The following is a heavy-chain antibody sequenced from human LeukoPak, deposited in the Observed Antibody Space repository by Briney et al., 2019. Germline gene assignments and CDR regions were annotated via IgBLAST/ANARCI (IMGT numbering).Heavy chain of an antibody. D-gene: IGHD2-2*01. CDR1: GGSISSGDYY. CDR3: ARVWYQLLAGWFDP. Sequence: PSQTLPLTCTVSGGSISSGDYYWSWIRQPPGKGLKWIGYIYYSGSTYYNPSLKSRVTISVDTSKNQFSLKLTSVTAADTAVYYCARVWYQLLAGWFDPWGQGTLVTVSS. V-gene: IGHV4-30-4*08. CDR2: IYYSGST. J-gene: IGHJ5*02.